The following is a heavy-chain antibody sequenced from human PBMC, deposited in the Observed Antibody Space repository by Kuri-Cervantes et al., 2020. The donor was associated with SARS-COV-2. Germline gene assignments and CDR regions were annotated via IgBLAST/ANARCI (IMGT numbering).Heavy chain of an antibody. Sequence: GGSLRLSCAASGFTFSSHEMNWVRQAPGKGLEWLSYISYDGSKVLYADSVKGRFTISRDNAKNTVFLQMNSLRAEDTAVYYCARGHASGPDYWGQGTLVTVSS. CDR3: ARGHASGPDY. CDR2: ISYDGSKV. D-gene: IGHD6-19*01. V-gene: IGHV3-48*03. J-gene: IGHJ4*02. CDR1: GFTFSSHE.